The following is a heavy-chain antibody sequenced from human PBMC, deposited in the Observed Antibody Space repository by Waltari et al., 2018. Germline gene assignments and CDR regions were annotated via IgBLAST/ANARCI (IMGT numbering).Heavy chain of an antibody. CDR2: IVPSGGAT. J-gene: IGHJ6*02. D-gene: IGHD2-15*01. CDR1: GYSFIDYY. Sequence: QVQLVQSGAEVKEPGASVKLSCKASGYSFIDYYIHWVRQAPGQGLEWVGIIVPSGGATNWAQKFQGRGTFTRDTSTRTVYMELRRLSSEDTAVYFCARDRIGRNDVLDYGMDVWGQGTTVTVYS. CDR3: ARDRIGRNDVLDYGMDV. V-gene: IGHV1-46*01.